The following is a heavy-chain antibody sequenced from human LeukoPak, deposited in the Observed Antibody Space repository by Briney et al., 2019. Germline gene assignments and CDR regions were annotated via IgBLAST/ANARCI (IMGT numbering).Heavy chain of an antibody. V-gene: IGHV3-7*01. Sequence: TGGSLRLSCAASGFKFSSSWMSWVRQAPGKGLEWVANISQHGSEEYYVDSVKGRCFISRDNAKQSVYLQINSLRVEDTAVYYCATALDYYGSGPVDYWGQGALVTVSS. J-gene: IGHJ4*02. D-gene: IGHD3-10*01. CDR3: ATALDYYGSGPVDY. CDR1: GFKFSSSW. CDR2: ISQHGSEE.